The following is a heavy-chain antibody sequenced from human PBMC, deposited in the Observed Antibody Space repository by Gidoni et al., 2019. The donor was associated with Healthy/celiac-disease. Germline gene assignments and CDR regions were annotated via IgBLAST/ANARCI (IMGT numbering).Heavy chain of an antibody. V-gene: IGHV3-23*01. CDR1: GFTFSSYA. D-gene: IGHD4-17*01. CDR2: ISGSGGST. CDR3: AKVRPTTVTVGGYFDY. Sequence: EVQLLESGGGLVQPGGSLRLSCAASGFTFSSYAMSWVRQAPGKGVEWVSAISGSGGSTYYADSVKGRFTISRDNSKNTLYLQMTSLRAEDTAVYYCAKVRPTTVTVGGYFDYWGQGTLVTVSS. J-gene: IGHJ4*02.